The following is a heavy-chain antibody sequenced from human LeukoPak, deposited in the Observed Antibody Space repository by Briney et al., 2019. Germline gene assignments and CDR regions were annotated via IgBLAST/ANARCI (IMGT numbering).Heavy chain of an antibody. Sequence: PGGSLRLSCAASGFTFDDYAMHWVRQAPGKGLEWVSLINWDGSRTYYADSVKGRFTISRDNSKNSLNLQMNSLRAEDTALYYCAKDGRYYDNIGYYGFDYWGQGTRVTVSS. CDR2: INWDGSRT. D-gene: IGHD3-22*01. J-gene: IGHJ4*02. CDR3: AKDGRYYDNIGYYGFDY. CDR1: GFTFDDYA. V-gene: IGHV3-43D*03.